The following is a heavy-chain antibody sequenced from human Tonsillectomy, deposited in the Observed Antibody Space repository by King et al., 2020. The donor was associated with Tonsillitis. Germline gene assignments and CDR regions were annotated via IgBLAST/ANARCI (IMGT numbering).Heavy chain of an antibody. V-gene: IGHV4-59*11. CDR2: IYNSEST. D-gene: IGHD3-22*01. CDR1: GGSMRNHY. J-gene: IGHJ3*01. Sequence: VQLQESGPVLVKPSETLSLTCTVSGGSMRNHYWTWIRQPPRKGLEWIGYIYNSESTNYNPSLTIRVTISVDTSRSQFSLKLGSVTAADTAVYYCAREHGYDTSGYYVAFDVWGQGTMVTVSS. CDR3: AREHGYDTSGYYVAFDV.